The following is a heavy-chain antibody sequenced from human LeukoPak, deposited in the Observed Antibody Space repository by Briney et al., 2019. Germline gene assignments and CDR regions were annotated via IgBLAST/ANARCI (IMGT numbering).Heavy chain of an antibody. Sequence: GGSLRLSCAASGFTFSSYEMNWVRQAPGKGLEWLSYIDGGGRTIYYTDSMNGRFTISRDNAKNSLYLQMNRLRDEDTGLYYCARRERYRPLDHWGQGTLVTVSS. V-gene: IGHV3-48*03. CDR1: GFTFSSYE. CDR3: ARRERYRPLDH. CDR2: IDGGGRTI. J-gene: IGHJ4*02. D-gene: IGHD1-1*01.